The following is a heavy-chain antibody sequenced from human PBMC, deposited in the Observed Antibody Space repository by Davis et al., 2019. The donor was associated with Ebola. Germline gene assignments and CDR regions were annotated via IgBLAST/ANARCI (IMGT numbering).Heavy chain of an antibody. V-gene: IGHV3-48*02. Sequence: GESLKISCAASGFTFSSYSMNWVRQAPGKGLEWVSYISSSSSTIYYADSVKGRFTISRDSAKNSLYLQMNSLRDEDTAVYYCARESYGMDVWGQGTTVTVSS. CDR1: GFTFSSYS. J-gene: IGHJ6*02. CDR2: ISSSSSTI. CDR3: ARESYGMDV.